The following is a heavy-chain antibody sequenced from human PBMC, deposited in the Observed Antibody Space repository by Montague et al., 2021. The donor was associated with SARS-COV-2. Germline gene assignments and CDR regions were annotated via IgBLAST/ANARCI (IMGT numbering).Heavy chain of an antibody. CDR1: GFTFGDYA. V-gene: IGHV3-49*04. Sequence: SLRLSCAASGFTFGDYAMSWARQAPGKGLEWVGFIRSKAYGGTTEYAASVKGRFTISRDDSKSIAYLQMNSLKTGDTAVYYCTRHLRIGSYWGQGTLVTVSS. D-gene: IGHD3-10*01. J-gene: IGHJ4*02. CDR2: IRSKAYGGTT. CDR3: TRHLRIGSY.